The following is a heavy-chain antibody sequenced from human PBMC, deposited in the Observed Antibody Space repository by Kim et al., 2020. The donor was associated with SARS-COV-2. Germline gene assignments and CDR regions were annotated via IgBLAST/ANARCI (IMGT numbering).Heavy chain of an antibody. J-gene: IGHJ6*02. D-gene: IGHD5-12*01. CDR1: GYTFTSYA. Sequence: ASVKVSCKASGYTFTSYAMHWVRQAPGQRLEWMGWINAGNGNTKYSQKFQGRVTITRDTSASTAYMELSSLRSEDTAVYYCARCDSGYDYYYYYGMDVWGQGTTVTVSS. CDR3: ARCDSGYDYYYYYGMDV. CDR2: INAGNGNT. V-gene: IGHV1-3*01.